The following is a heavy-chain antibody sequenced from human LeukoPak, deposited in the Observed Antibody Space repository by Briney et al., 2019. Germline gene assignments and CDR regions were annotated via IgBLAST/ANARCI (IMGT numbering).Heavy chain of an antibody. CDR3: ATSGTGRYFAGAFDI. J-gene: IGHJ3*02. CDR1: GYDFSGYT. D-gene: IGHD3-9*01. CDR2: ISKSSALK. V-gene: IGHV3-21*01. Sequence: PGGSLRLSCVASGYDFSGYTFTWVRQAPGKGLEYVSSISKSSALKYYANSVKGRFTISRDNAKNSLYLQMNSLRAEDTAVYYCATSGTGRYFAGAFDIWGQGTMVTVSS.